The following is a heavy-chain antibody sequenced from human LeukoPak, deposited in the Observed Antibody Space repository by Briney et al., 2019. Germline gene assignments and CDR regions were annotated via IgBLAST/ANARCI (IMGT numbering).Heavy chain of an antibody. V-gene: IGHV3-21*01. CDR1: GFTLSSYS. CDR3: ARLIGYCSGGSCPEEYYFDY. CDR2: ISSSSSYI. J-gene: IGHJ4*02. Sequence: GGSLRLSCAASGFTLSSYSMNWVRQAPGKGLEWVSSISSSSSYIYYADSVKGRFTISRDNAKNSLYLQMNSLRAEDTAVYYCARLIGYCSGGSCPEEYYFDYWGQGTLVTVSS. D-gene: IGHD2-15*01.